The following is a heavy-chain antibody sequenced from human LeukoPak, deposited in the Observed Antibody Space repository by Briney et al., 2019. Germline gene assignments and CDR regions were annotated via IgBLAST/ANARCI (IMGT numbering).Heavy chain of an antibody. Sequence: PSETLSLTCTVSGGSISSYYWSWIRQPPGKGLEWSGYIYNRGSTNYNPSLKSPVTISVDTSKNQFYVKMSSVTAADTAVYYCLSLGELSLSYYYYYYGMDVWGQGTTVTVSS. V-gene: IGHV4-59*08. CDR2: IYNRGST. CDR3: LSLGELSLSYYYYYYGMDV. J-gene: IGHJ6*02. D-gene: IGHD3-16*02. CDR1: GGSISSYY.